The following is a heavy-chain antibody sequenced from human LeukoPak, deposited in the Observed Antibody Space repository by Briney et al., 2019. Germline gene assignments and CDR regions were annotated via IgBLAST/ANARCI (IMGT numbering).Heavy chain of an antibody. V-gene: IGHV1-2*02. J-gene: IGHJ6*02. Sequence: ASVKVSCKASGYTFTGCYMHWVRQAPGQGLEWMGWINPNSGGTNYAQKFQGRVTMTRDTSISTAYMELSRLRSDDTAVYYCARGTMIVMVITYYGMDVWGQGTTVTVSS. CDR2: INPNSGGT. CDR3: ARGTMIVMVITYYGMDV. D-gene: IGHD3-22*01. CDR1: GYTFTGCY.